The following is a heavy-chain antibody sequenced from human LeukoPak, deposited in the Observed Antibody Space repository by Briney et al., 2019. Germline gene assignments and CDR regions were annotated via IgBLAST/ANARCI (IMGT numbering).Heavy chain of an antibody. J-gene: IGHJ4*01. Sequence: SETLSLTCTVSGDSISSGSFYWSWIRQSTEKGLEWIGRIYTSGGTDYSPSLKSRVTISIDTSKNQFSLKLSSVTAADTAVYYCAKDRGDTHNSGYFVYWGHGTLVTVSS. CDR1: GDSISSGSFY. CDR3: AKDRGDTHNSGYFVY. V-gene: IGHV4-61*02. CDR2: IYTSGGT. D-gene: IGHD3-10*01.